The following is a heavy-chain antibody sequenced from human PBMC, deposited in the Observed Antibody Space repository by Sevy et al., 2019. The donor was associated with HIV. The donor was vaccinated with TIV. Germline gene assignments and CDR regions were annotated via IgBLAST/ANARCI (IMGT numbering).Heavy chain of an antibody. CDR3: ARGSYYYDSSGYRNEYFQH. V-gene: IGHV3-53*01. D-gene: IGHD3-22*01. Sequence: GGSLRLSCAASGFTFSRDYMSWVRQAPGKGLEWVSIIYSGVNIYYADSVKGRFTISRDNSKNTLYLQMDSLRAGDTAVYYCARGSYYYDSSGYRNEYFQHWGQGILVTVSS. CDR1: GFTFSRDY. J-gene: IGHJ1*01. CDR2: IYSGVNI.